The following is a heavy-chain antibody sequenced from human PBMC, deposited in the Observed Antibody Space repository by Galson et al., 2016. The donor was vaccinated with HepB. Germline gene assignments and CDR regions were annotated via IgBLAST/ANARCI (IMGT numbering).Heavy chain of an antibody. Sequence: SLRLSCAVSGFRLSDYGMHWVRQTPGKGLEWLSVIWYDESEKYYVDSVKGRFTISRDNAKNSLYLRMNSLRAEDTAVYYCVTYFSSWGQGTLVAVSS. V-gene: IGHV3-33*03. CDR3: VTYFSS. CDR2: IWYDESEK. D-gene: IGHD2-2*01. CDR1: GFRLSDYG. J-gene: IGHJ4*02.